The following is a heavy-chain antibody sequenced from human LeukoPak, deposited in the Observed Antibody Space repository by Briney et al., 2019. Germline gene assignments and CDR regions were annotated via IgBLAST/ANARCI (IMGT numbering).Heavy chain of an antibody. V-gene: IGHV1-18*04. Sequence: SVKVSCRASGYTFTSYGISWVRQAPGQGLEWMGWISAYNGNTNYAQKLQGRVTMTTDTSISTAYMELSRLRSDDTAVYYCARAKQGSSSWTNTFDYWGQGTLVTVSS. CDR1: GYTFTSYG. J-gene: IGHJ4*02. CDR2: ISAYNGNT. CDR3: ARAKQGSSSWTNTFDY. D-gene: IGHD6-13*01.